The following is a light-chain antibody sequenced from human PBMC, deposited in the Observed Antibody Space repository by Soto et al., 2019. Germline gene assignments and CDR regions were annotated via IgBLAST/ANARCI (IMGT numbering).Light chain of an antibody. CDR2: RAS. Sequence: EVVLTQSPGTLSLSPGERATLSCRASQSLNDNLAWYQQRPGQAPRLLIYRASTRATGVPGRFSASGSGTEFTLTISSLQSEDSAVYYCHQYSHWPPWTFGPGTKVDI. V-gene: IGKV3-15*01. J-gene: IGKJ1*01. CDR3: HQYSHWPPWT. CDR1: QSLNDN.